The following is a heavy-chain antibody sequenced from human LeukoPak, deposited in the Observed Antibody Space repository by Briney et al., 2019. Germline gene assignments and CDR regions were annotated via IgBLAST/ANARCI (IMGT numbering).Heavy chain of an antibody. CDR1: GGSISSSSYY. D-gene: IGHD3-22*01. CDR3: AQTEFDTIVDNGLSY. J-gene: IGHJ4*02. Sequence: SETLSLTCTVSGGSISSSSYYWSWIRQPAGKGLEWIGRIYTSGSTNYNPSLKSRVTISVDTSKNQFSLKLSSVTAADTAVYYCAQTEFDTIVDNGLSYWGQGTLVTVSS. CDR2: IYTSGST. V-gene: IGHV4-61*02.